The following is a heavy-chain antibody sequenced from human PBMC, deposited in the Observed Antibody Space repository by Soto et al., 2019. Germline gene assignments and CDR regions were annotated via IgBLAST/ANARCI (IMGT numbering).Heavy chain of an antibody. CDR2: ISAYNGNT. Sequence: QVQLVQSGAEVKKPGASVKVSCKASGYTFTSYGISWVRQAPGQGLEWMGWISAYNGNTNYAQKLQGRVTMTTDTSTSTAYMELRSLRPDDTAVYYWARGRGYDWGSAVAVRDNWFDPWGQGTLVTVSS. V-gene: IGHV1-18*01. D-gene: IGHD5-12*01. CDR3: ARGRGYDWGSAVAVRDNWFDP. J-gene: IGHJ5*02. CDR1: GYTFTSYG.